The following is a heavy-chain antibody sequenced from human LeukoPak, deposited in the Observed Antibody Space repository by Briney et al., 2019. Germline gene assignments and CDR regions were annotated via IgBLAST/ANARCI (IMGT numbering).Heavy chain of an antibody. CDR2: IYSGGST. CDR3: ARGTLRYSYDY. CDR1: GFSVSSNY. V-gene: IGHV3-53*01. D-gene: IGHD3-9*01. J-gene: IGHJ4*02. Sequence: GGSLRLSCAASGFSVSSNYMSWVRQAPGKGLEWVSVIYSGGSTYYADSVKGRFTISRDYSKNTLYFQMNSLRAEDTAVYYCARGTLRYSYDYWGQGILVTVSS.